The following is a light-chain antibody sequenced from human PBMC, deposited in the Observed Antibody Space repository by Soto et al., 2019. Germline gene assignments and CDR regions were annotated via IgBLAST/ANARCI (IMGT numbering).Light chain of an antibody. CDR1: NSNIGSNT. CDR2: NNY. Sequence: QSVLTQPPSASGTPGQRVTISCSGSNSNIGSNTVNWYQQLPGTAPKLLIYNNYQRPSGVPDRISGSKSGTSASLAISALQSEDEAAYCCAAWDDRLNAVPFGGGTKLTAL. CDR3: AAWDDRLNAVP. J-gene: IGLJ2*01. V-gene: IGLV1-44*01.